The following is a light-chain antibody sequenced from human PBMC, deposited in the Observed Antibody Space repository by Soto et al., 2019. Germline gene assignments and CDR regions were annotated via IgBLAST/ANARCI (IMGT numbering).Light chain of an antibody. CDR1: QRISGW. CDR3: KQYNSYSWT. Sequence: DIRMTQSPSTLSASVGDRVIITCRASQRISGWLAWYQQKPGKAPKLLISDASTLASGVQSRFSGSGSGTEFTLTISSLQPDDFATYYCKQYNSYSWTFGQGTKVDIK. CDR2: DAS. V-gene: IGKV1-5*01. J-gene: IGKJ1*01.